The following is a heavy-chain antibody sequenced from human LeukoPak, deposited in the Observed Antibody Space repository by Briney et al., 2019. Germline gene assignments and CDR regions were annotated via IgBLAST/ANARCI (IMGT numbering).Heavy chain of an antibody. Sequence: GASAKVSCKASGYTFTSYGISWVRQAPGQGLEWMGWISAYNGNTNYAQKLQGRVTMTTDTSTSTAYVELRSLRSDDTAVYYCARDGYSSGWFDYWGQGTLVTVSS. CDR2: ISAYNGNT. CDR1: GYTFTSYG. V-gene: IGHV1-18*01. CDR3: ARDGYSSGWFDY. J-gene: IGHJ4*02. D-gene: IGHD6-19*01.